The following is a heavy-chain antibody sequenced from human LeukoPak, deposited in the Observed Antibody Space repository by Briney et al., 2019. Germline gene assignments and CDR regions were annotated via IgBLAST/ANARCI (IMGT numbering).Heavy chain of an antibody. D-gene: IGHD3-3*01. CDR2: ISGSGGST. J-gene: IGHJ3*02. Sequence: GGSLRLSCAASGFTFSSYAKSWVRQAPGKGLEWVSAISGSGGSTYYADSVKGRFTISRDNSKNTLYLQMNSLRAEDTAVYYCAKAGGVLYDFWSGYSPSPFDIWGQGTMVTVSS. V-gene: IGHV3-23*01. CDR1: GFTFSSYA. CDR3: AKAGGVLYDFWSGYSPSPFDI.